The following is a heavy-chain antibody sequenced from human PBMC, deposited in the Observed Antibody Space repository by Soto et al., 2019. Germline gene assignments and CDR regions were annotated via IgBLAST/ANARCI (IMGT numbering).Heavy chain of an antibody. V-gene: IGHV4-61*01. CDR3: ARDPRQTGTPFYYYYGMDV. J-gene: IGHJ6*02. CDR2: IHYSGST. CDR1: GGSVSSGSYY. Sequence: SETLTLTCTVSGGSVSSGSYYWSWIRQPPGKGLEWIGYIHYSGSTNYNPSLKSRVTISVDTSKNQFSLKLSSVTAADTAVYYCARDPRQTGTPFYYYYGMDVWGQGTTVTVYS. D-gene: IGHD1-7*01.